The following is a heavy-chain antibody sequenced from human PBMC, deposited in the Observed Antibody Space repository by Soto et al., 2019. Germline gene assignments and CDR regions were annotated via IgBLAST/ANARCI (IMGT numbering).Heavy chain of an antibody. D-gene: IGHD6-19*01. V-gene: IGHV3-30*18. CDR3: AKELGFGVAGTGGDAFDI. CDR2: ISYDGSNK. Sequence: PGGSLRLSCAASGFTFSSYGMHWVRQAPGKGLEWVAVISYDGSNKYYADSVKGRFTISRDNSKNTLYLQMNSLRAEDTAVYYCAKELGFGVAGTGGDAFDIWGQGTMVTVSS. CDR1: GFTFSSYG. J-gene: IGHJ3*02.